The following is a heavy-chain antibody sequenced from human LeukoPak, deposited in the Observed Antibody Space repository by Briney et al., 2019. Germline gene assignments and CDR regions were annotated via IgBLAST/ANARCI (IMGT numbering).Heavy chain of an antibody. J-gene: IGHJ4*02. CDR3: AREGASVTNFDY. V-gene: IGHV4-34*01. Sequence: SETLSLTCAVYGGSFSGYYWSWIRQPPGKGLEWIGEINHSGSTNYNPSLKSRVIISVDTSKNQFSLKLSSVTAADTAVYFCAREGASVTNFDYWGQGTLVTVSS. CDR2: INHSGST. CDR1: GGSFSGYY. D-gene: IGHD1-26*01.